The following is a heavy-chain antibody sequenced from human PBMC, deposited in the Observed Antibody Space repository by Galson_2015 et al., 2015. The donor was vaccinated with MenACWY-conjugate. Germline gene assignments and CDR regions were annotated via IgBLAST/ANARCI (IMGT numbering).Heavy chain of an antibody. CDR1: GFTFSSCA. Sequence: SLRLSCAASGFTFSSCAMSWVRQAPGKGLEWVSGISGSDGSTYYTDSVKGRFTISRDNSKNTLHLQMNSLRVDDTAVYYCARVRSGYNYGCYDYWGQGTLVTVSS. CDR2: ISGSDGST. D-gene: IGHD5-18*01. CDR3: ARVRSGYNYGCYDY. J-gene: IGHJ4*02. V-gene: IGHV3-23*01.